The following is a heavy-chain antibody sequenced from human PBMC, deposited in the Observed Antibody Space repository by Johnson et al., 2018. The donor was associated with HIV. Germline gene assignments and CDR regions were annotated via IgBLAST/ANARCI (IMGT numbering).Heavy chain of an antibody. CDR3: ARDRVGATAFDI. V-gene: IGHV3-11*04. Sequence: QMLLVESGGGLVQPGGSLRLSCAPSGFTFSDYYMSWMRQAPGQGLEWVSYISSSGSNIYYADSVKGRFTISRDNAKNSLYLQMNSLRAEDTAVYYSARDRVGATAFDIWGHGTMVTVSS. J-gene: IGHJ3*02. CDR2: ISSSGSNI. CDR1: GFTFSDYY. D-gene: IGHD1-26*01.